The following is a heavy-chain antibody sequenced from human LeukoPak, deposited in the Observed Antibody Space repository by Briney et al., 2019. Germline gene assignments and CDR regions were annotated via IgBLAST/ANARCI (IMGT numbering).Heavy chain of an antibody. V-gene: IGHV4-34*01. CDR1: GGSFSGYY. J-gene: IGHJ6*03. CDR2: INRSGST. Sequence: PSETLSLTCAVYGGSFSGYYWSWIRQPPGKGLEWIGEINRSGSTNYNPSLKSRVTISVDTSNNFFSLRLRSVTAADTAVYFCARGRVSSSTWYSTYYYFFYMDFWGKGTTVTVSS. D-gene: IGHD4-11*01. CDR3: ARGRVSSSTWYSTYYYFFYMDF.